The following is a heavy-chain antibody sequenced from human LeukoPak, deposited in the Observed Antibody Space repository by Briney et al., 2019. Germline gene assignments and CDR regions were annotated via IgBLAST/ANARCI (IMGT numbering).Heavy chain of an antibody. CDR1: GGSISSYY. Sequence: SETLSLTCTVSGGSISSYYWSWIRQPPGKGLEWIGYIYYSGSTNYNPSLKSRVTISVDTSKNQFSLKLSSVTAADTAVHYCARSAGATNYFDYWGQGTLVTVSS. J-gene: IGHJ4*02. CDR2: IYYSGST. D-gene: IGHD1-26*01. CDR3: ARSAGATNYFDY. V-gene: IGHV4-59*01.